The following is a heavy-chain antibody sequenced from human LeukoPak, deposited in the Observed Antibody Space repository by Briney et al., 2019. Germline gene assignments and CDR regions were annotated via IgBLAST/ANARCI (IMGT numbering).Heavy chain of an antibody. J-gene: IGHJ6*04. V-gene: IGHV3-30*18. CDR3: AKEVEYQLLQYYYYGMDV. CDR1: GSTFSSYG. CDR2: ISYDGSNK. Sequence: GGSLRLSCAASGSTFSSYGMHWVRQAPGKGLEWVAVISYDGSNKYYADSVKGRFTISRDNSKNTLYLQMNSLRAEDTAVYYCAKEVEYQLLQYYYYGMDVWGKGTTVTVSS. D-gene: IGHD2-2*01.